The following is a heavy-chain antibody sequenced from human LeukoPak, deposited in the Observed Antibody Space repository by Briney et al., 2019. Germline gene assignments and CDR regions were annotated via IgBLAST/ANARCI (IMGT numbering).Heavy chain of an antibody. CDR3: ARALYSSRRSFDY. Sequence: SQTLSLTCTVSGGSISSGGYYWSWIRQHPGKGLEWIGYIYYTGTTNYNPSLKSRVSISLDTSKTQFSLKLSSVTAADTAVYYCARALYSSRRSFDYWGQGTLVTVSS. J-gene: IGHJ4*02. D-gene: IGHD6-13*01. CDR1: GGSISSGGYY. CDR2: IYYTGTT. V-gene: IGHV4-31*03.